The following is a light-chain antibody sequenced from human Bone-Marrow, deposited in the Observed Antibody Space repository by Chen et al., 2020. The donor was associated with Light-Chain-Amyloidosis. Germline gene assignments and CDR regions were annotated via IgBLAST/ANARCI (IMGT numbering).Light chain of an antibody. CDR3: QSYQGSSQGV. Sequence: FMLTHPHSVSESSVKTAIFSCTRSSGSIATNYVQWYQQRPGSAPTTVIYEDDQRPSGVPDRFSGSIDRSSNSASLTISGLETEDEADYYCQSYQGSSQGVFGGGTKLTVL. CDR2: EDD. V-gene: IGLV6-57*03. CDR1: SGSIATNY. J-gene: IGLJ3*02.